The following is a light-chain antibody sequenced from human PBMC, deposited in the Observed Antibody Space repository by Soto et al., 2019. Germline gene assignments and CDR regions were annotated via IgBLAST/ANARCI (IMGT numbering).Light chain of an antibody. Sequence: SLLTQPASVSGAPGQSITLSCTGSGRDIGAYNYVSWYQQHPGKAPKLIIYGVKNRPSGVSNRFSASKSAFTASLTISGLQTEDEADYYCSSYTTSYFYVFGHGTKVTVL. V-gene: IGLV2-14*03. J-gene: IGLJ1*01. CDR1: GRDIGAYNY. CDR2: GVK. CDR3: SSYTTSYFYV.